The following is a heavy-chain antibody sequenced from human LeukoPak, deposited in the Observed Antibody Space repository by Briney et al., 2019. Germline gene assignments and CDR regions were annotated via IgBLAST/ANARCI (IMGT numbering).Heavy chain of an antibody. Sequence: PSETLSLTCTVSGGSIISSSYFWGWIRQPPGKGLEWIGSIYYSGTTYYSPSLKSRVTLLVDTSKNQFSLKLSSVTAADTAVYYCARGGYCSSTSCYSSRSGFDYWGQGTLVTVSS. CDR2: IYYSGTT. CDR3: ARGGYCSSTSCYSSRSGFDY. CDR1: GGSIISSSYF. J-gene: IGHJ4*02. D-gene: IGHD2-2*01. V-gene: IGHV4-39*07.